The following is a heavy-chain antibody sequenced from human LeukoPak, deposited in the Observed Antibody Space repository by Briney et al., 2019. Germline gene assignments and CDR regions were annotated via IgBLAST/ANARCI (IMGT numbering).Heavy chain of an antibody. Sequence: GGSLRLSCTASGFTFSNYWMSWVRQAPGKGLEWVANINQGGSVKYYVDSMKGRITTSRDNAKNSVYLQRRRPRVDDTAVYLCARIGYSSSSFDYWGQGTLATVSS. CDR2: INQGGSVK. CDR3: ARIGYSSSSFDY. J-gene: IGHJ4*02. D-gene: IGHD6-6*01. V-gene: IGHV3-7*01. CDR1: GFTFSNYW.